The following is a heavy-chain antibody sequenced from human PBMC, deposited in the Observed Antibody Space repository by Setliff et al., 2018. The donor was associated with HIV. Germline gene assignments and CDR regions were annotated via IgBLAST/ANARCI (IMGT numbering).Heavy chain of an antibody. J-gene: IGHJ4*02. CDR2: ISYDGSYK. CDR1: RFTFSGYA. D-gene: IGHD6-13*01. CDR3: ARVQQQLLQEDERSGQWSFDH. Sequence: GGSLRLSCAASRFTFSGYAMHWVRQAQGEGLEWVAFISYDGSYKYYADSVKGRFTLSRDNFRNTLYLQMNSLRPEDTAVYYCARVQQQLLQEDERSGQWSFDHWGQGTLVTVSS. V-gene: IGHV3-30*04.